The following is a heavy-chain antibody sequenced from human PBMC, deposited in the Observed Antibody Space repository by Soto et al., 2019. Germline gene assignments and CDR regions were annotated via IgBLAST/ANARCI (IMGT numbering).Heavy chain of an antibody. CDR1: GFTRSDHY. J-gene: IGHJ4*02. Sequence: GRSLRLASAASGFTRSDHYMSWIRQAPGKGLEWIGYSSNSGSFTRYADSVKGRFSISRDNAKSSLYLQISSLRGDDTATYYCVKSGDHYSLLDYRGPG. V-gene: IGHV3-11*06. CDR2: SSNSGSFT. D-gene: IGHD4-4*01. CDR3: VKSGDHYSLLDY.